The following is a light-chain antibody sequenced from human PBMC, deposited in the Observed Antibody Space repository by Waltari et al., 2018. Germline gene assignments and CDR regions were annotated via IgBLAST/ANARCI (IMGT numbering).Light chain of an antibody. CDR1: QDITTY. CDR3: QHYHSLPYT. CDR2: DAS. J-gene: IGKJ2*01. V-gene: IGKV1-33*01. Sequence: DIQLTQSPSSLSAAEGDGVTITCQATQDITTYSRWFQQKPGKAPQLLIYDASSWQAGVPSGMIGTGSGTAFSFTITSLQPEDSATYYCQHYHSLPYTFGRGTKLEIK.